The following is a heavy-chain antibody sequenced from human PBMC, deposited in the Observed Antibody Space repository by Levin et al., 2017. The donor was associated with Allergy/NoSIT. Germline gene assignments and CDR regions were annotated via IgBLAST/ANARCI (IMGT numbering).Heavy chain of an antibody. J-gene: IGHJ4*02. CDR1: GFTFSSYA. CDR2: IGANDGTT. V-gene: IGHV3-23*01. D-gene: IGHD1-1*01. CDR3: AKDFRPGTELYY. Sequence: PGGSLRLSCEASGFTFSSYAMSWVRQAPGKGLEWVSSIGANDGTTDYADSVKGRFTISRDNSKNTLFLQMNSLRGEDTAIYYCAKDFRPGTELYYWGQGDLVTVSS.